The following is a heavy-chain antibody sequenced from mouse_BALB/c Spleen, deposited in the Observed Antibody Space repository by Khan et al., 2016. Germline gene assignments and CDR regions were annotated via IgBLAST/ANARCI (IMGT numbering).Heavy chain of an antibody. CDR2: ILPGSGSS. CDR3: ARGAY. CDR1: GYTFSSYW. V-gene: IGHV1-9*01. J-gene: IGHJ3*01. Sequence: QVQLQQPGAELMKPGASVKISCKASGYTFSSYWIEWVKERPGHGLEWIGEILPGSGSSKYNEKFKVKATFTADTSSNTAYMQLSTLTSEDSAVYYGARGAYWGQGTLVTVSA.